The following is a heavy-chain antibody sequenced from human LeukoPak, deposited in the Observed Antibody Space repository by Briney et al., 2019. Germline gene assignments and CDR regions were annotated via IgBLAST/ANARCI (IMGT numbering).Heavy chain of an antibody. CDR2: IYYSGST. CDR1: GVSISSYY. V-gene: IGHV4-59*01. J-gene: IGHJ4*02. CDR3: ARDGRSGSYGADY. Sequence: SETPSLTCTVSGVSISSYYWSWIRQPPGKGLEWIGYIYYSGSTNYNPSLKSRVTISVATSKNQFSLKLSSVTAADTAVYYCARDGRSGSYGADYWGQGTLVTVSS. D-gene: IGHD1-26*01.